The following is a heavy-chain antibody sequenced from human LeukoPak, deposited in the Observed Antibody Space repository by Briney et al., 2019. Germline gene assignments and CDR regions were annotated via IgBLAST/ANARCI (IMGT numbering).Heavy chain of an antibody. CDR3: ARGRDYDILTGYSTSRWFDP. CDR2: INHSGST. J-gene: IGHJ5*02. Sequence: SETLSLTCAVYGGSFSGYYWSWIRQPPGKGLEWIGEINHSGSTNYNPSLKSRVTISVDTSKNQFSLKLSSVTAADTAVYYCARGRDYDILTGYSTSRWFDPWGQGTLVTVSS. CDR1: GGSFSGYY. V-gene: IGHV4-34*01. D-gene: IGHD3-9*01.